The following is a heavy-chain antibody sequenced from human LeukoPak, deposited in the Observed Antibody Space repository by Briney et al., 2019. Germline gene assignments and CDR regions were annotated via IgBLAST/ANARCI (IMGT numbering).Heavy chain of an antibody. Sequence: SETLSLTCTVSGGSISSGSYYWSWIRQPAGKGLEWIGRIYTSGSTNYNPSLKSRVTISVDTSKNQFSLKLSSETAADTAVYYCARDPRRTGWFDPWGQGTLVTVSS. CDR1: GGSISSGSYY. CDR2: IYTSGST. V-gene: IGHV4-61*02. CDR3: ARDPRRTGWFDP. J-gene: IGHJ5*02.